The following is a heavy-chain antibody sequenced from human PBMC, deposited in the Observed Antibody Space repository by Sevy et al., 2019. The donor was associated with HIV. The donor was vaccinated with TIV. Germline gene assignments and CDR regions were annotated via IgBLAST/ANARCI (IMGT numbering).Heavy chain of an antibody. Sequence: GGSLRLSCAASGFTFSSYAMHWVHQAPGKGLEWVAVISYDGSNKYYADSVKGRFTISRDNSKNTLYLQMNSLRAEDTAVYYCAREADIVVVPAPPTYYYYGMDVWGQGTTVTVSS. CDR1: GFTFSSYA. CDR3: AREADIVVVPAPPTYYYYGMDV. CDR2: ISYDGSNK. V-gene: IGHV3-30*04. D-gene: IGHD2-2*01. J-gene: IGHJ6*02.